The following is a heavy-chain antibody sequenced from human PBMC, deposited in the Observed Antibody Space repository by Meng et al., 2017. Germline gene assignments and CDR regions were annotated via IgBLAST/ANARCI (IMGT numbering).Heavy chain of an antibody. Sequence: VPPHTSRPGRLHPSQTLSPTCPVSVVSISIGGYYWSWIRQHPGKVLEWLGYIYYSGSTYYNPSLKSRFTISVDTSKIQFSLKLSSVTAADTSVYYCARYMCVTAIGINDAFDIWGQGTMVTVSS. CDR3: ARYMCVTAIGINDAFDI. CDR1: VVSISIGGYY. D-gene: IGHD2-21*02. CDR2: IYYSGST. J-gene: IGHJ3*02. V-gene: IGHV4-31*03.